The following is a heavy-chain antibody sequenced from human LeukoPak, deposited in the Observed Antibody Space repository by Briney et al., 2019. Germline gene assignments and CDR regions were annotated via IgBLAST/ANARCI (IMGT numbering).Heavy chain of an antibody. Sequence: GGSLRLSCAASGFTLSSYAMSWVRQAPGKGLEWVSAIRDSGSSTHYADSVKGRFTTSRDNSKNTLFLQMNSLRAEDTAIYYCAKYGPQDSGSSHFDYWGQGALVAVSS. J-gene: IGHJ4*02. D-gene: IGHD1-26*01. CDR1: GFTLSSYA. CDR3: AKYGPQDSGSSHFDY. CDR2: IRDSGSST. V-gene: IGHV3-23*01.